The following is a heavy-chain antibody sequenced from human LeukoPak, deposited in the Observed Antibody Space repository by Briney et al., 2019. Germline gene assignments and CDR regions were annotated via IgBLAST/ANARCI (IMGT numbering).Heavy chain of an antibody. J-gene: IGHJ6*02. CDR3: ARERITMVRGVISDYYYYYGMDV. Sequence: SETLSLTCTVSGGSMSHHCWSWIQQSPGQGLEWIGYICYDGNTDYNPSLLSRVTILEDTSKNQFSLKLSSVTAADTAVYYCARERITMVRGVISDYYYYYGMDVWGQGTTVTVSS. D-gene: IGHD3-10*01. V-gene: IGHV4-59*11. CDR2: ICYDGNT. CDR1: GGSMSHHC.